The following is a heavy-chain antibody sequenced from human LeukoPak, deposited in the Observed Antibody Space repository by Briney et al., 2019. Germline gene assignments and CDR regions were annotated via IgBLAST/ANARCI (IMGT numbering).Heavy chain of an antibody. D-gene: IGHD6-19*01. CDR3: ARAVAGQYYYYYYYMDV. J-gene: IGHJ6*03. V-gene: IGHV3-21*01. CDR2: ISSRSSYI. Sequence: GGSLRLSCAASGITFSSYSMNWVRQAPGKGRAGVSSISSRSSYIYYAASLTARFTMSRDTAKNSLYLQMNSLRAEDTAVYYCARAVAGQYYYYYYYMDVWGKGTTVTVSS. CDR1: GITFSSYS.